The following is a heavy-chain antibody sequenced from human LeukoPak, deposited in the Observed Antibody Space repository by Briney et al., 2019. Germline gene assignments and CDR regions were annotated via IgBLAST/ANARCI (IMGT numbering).Heavy chain of an antibody. CDR1: GYTFTGYY. J-gene: IGHJ4*02. Sequence: ASVKVSCKASGYTFTGYYIHWVRQAPGQGLEWMGWIDPNSGETNYAQKFQGRVTMTRDTSISTAYMELSRLRSDDTAVYYCARDPSAVTGMLAPQPYDYWGQGTLVTVSS. D-gene: IGHD3-16*01. CDR3: ARDPSAVTGMLAPQPYDY. CDR2: IDPNSGET. V-gene: IGHV1-2*02.